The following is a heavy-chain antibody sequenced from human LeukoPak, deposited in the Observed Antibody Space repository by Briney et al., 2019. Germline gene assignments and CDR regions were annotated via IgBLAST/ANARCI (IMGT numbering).Heavy chain of an antibody. CDR3: TRDKREYSYGSDYFDY. J-gene: IGHJ4*02. CDR2: IKSKTDGGTT. CDR1: GFTFSNAW. Sequence: GGSLRLSCAASGFTFSNAWMSWVRQAPGKGLEWVGRIKSKTDGGTTDYAAPVKGRFTISRDDSKNTLYLQMNSLKTEDTAVYYCTRDKREYSYGSDYFDYWGQGNLVTVSS. V-gene: IGHV3-15*01. D-gene: IGHD5-18*01.